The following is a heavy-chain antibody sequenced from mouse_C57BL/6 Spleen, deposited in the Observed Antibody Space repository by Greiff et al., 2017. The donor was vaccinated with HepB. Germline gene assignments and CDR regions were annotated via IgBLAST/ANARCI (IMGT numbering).Heavy chain of an antibody. D-gene: IGHD4-1*01. CDR1: GYTFTSYN. CDR2: INPGNGDT. CDR3: AKPLTGYWYFDV. V-gene: IGHV1-12*01. Sequence: SGAELVRPGASVKMSCKASGYTFTSYNMHWVKQTPRQGLEWIGCINPGNGDTSYNQKVKGKATLTVDKSSSTAYMQLSSLTSEDSAVYFCAKPLTGYWYFDVWGKGTTVTVSS. J-gene: IGHJ1*03.